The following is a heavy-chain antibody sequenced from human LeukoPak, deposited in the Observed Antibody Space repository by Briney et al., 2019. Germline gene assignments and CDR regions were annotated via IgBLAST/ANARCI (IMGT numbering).Heavy chain of an antibody. V-gene: IGHV3-15*01. CDR1: GFTFSNAW. Sequence: PGGSLRLSCAASGFTFSNAWMSWVRQAPGKGLEWVGRIKSKTDGGTTDYAAPVKGRFTISRDDSKNTLYLQMNSLKTEDTAVYYCTREYGGTHYFDYWGQGTLVTVSS. CDR2: IKSKTDGGTT. D-gene: IGHD4-23*01. J-gene: IGHJ4*02. CDR3: TREYGGTHYFDY.